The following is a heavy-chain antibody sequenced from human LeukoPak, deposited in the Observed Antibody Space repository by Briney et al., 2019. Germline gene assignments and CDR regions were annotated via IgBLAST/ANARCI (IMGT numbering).Heavy chain of an antibody. V-gene: IGHV1-2*02. CDR2: INPNSGGT. Sequence: ASVKVSCKASGYTFTGYYMHWVRQAPGQGLEWMGWINPNSGGTNYAQKFQGRVTMTRDTSISTAYMELSRLRSDDTAVYYCARQLPGTVTWDDAFDIWGQGTMVTASS. J-gene: IGHJ3*02. CDR3: ARQLPGTVTWDDAFDI. D-gene: IGHD4-17*01. CDR1: GYTFTGYY.